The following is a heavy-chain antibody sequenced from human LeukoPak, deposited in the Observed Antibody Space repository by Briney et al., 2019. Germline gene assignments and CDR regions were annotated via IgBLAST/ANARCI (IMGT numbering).Heavy chain of an antibody. D-gene: IGHD6-19*01. Sequence: PGGSLRLSCAASGFTFSDYYMSWIRQAPGKGLEWVSYISSSGSTIYYADSVKGRFTISRDNAKNSLYLQMNSPRAEDTAVYYCARDRSSGWTGESDYWGQGTLVTVSS. V-gene: IGHV3-11*04. CDR3: ARDRSSGWTGESDY. CDR2: ISSSGSTI. CDR1: GFTFSDYY. J-gene: IGHJ4*02.